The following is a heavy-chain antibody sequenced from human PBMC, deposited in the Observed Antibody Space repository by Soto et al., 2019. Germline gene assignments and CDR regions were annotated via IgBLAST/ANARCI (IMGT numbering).Heavy chain of an antibody. J-gene: IGHJ4*02. CDR3: ARDLYGPRWYFDY. V-gene: IGHV3-48*02. D-gene: IGHD2-8*01. Sequence: GESLKISCAASGFTFSSYTMNWVRQAPGKGLEWVSYISSSSSTIYYADSVKGRFTISRDNAKNSLYLQMNSLRDEDTAVYYCARDLYGPRWYFDYWGQGTLVTVSS. CDR1: GFTFSSYT. CDR2: ISSSSSTI.